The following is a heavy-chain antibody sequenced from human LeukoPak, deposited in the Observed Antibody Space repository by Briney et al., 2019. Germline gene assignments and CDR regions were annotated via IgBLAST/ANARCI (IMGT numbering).Heavy chain of an antibody. CDR2: MRYAGSNE. J-gene: IGHJ4*02. D-gene: IGHD6-19*01. V-gene: IGHV3-30*02. CDR3: AGDHIPYGSGCCDY. Sequence: PGGSLRLSCAASGFSFSTYGMNWVRQAPGKGLEWVAFMRYAGSNEYYADSVKGRLTISRDNSKNMLYLQINSLRPEDTAVYYCAGDHIPYGSGCCDYWGQGTLVTVSS. CDR1: GFSFSTYG.